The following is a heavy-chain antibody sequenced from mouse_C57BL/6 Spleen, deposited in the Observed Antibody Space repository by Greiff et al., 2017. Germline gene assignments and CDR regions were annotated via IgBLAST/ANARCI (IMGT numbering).Heavy chain of an antibody. V-gene: IGHV1-42*01. CDR3: GRYYYGSSSFDY. CDR2: INPSTGGT. J-gene: IGHJ2*01. Sequence: VQLQQSGPELVKPGASVKISCKASGYSFTGYYMNWVKQSPEKSLEWIGEINPSTGGTTSNQKFKAKATLTVDKSSRTAYMQLKSLTSEDSAGYNCGRYYYGSSSFDYWGQGTTLTVSS. CDR1: GYSFTGYY. D-gene: IGHD1-1*01.